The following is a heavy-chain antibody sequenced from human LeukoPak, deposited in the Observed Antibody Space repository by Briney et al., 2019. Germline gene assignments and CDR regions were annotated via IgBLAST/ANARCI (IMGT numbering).Heavy chain of an antibody. CDR3: ATTASGGYYRADY. D-gene: IGHD3-10*01. V-gene: IGHV1-24*01. J-gene: IGHJ4*02. Sequence: SVTVSCKVSGYTLTELSMHWVRQAPGKGLEWMGGFDPEDGETIYAQKFQGRVTMTEDTSTDTAYMELSSLRSEDTAVYYCATTASGGYYRADYRGQGNLFTVSS. CDR2: FDPEDGET. CDR1: GYTLTELS.